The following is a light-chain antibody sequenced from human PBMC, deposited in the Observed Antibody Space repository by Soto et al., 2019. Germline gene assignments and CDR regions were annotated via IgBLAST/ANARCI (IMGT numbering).Light chain of an antibody. CDR3: QQYNNWPPIT. V-gene: IGKV3-15*01. CDR2: GAS. Sequence: EIVMTQSPATLSVSPGDTVTLSCRASQSVRNNLAWSQQKPGQAPRLLIYGASTRATGIPARFSGSGYGTDFTLTISSLQSEDFALYYCQQYNNWPPITFGQGTRLKIK. J-gene: IGKJ5*01. CDR1: QSVRNN.